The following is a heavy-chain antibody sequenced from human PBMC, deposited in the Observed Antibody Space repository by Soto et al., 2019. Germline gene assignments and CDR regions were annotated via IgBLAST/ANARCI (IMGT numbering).Heavy chain of an antibody. J-gene: IGHJ6*03. CDR1: GYTFTSYG. D-gene: IGHD3-3*01. V-gene: IGHV1-18*01. Sequence: ASVKVSCKASGYTFTSYGISWVRQAPGQGLEWMGWISAYNGNTNYAQKLQGRVTMTTDTSTSTAYMELRSLRSDDTAVYYCARECYFIFLSPAKRGYYMDVCGKGTTVTVSS. CDR2: ISAYNGNT. CDR3: ARECYFIFLSPAKRGYYMDV.